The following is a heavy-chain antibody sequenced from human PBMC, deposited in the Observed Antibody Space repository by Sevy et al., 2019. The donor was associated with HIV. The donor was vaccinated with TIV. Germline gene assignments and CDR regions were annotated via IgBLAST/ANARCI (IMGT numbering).Heavy chain of an antibody. J-gene: IGHJ6*02. Sequence: WGSLRLSCAASGFTFSDYYMSWIRQAPGKGLEWISYISGSDDAIYYADSVKGRFTISRDNAKNSLYLQMNSLRAEDTAVYYCARDHVKDGDLGDYYYYAMDVWGQGTTVTVSS. CDR1: GFTFSDYY. CDR3: ARDHVKDGDLGDYYYYAMDV. D-gene: IGHD4-17*01. CDR2: ISGSDDAI. V-gene: IGHV3-11*01.